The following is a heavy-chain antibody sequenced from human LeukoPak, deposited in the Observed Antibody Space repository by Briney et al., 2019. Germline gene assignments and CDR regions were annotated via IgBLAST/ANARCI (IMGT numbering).Heavy chain of an antibody. Sequence: KPGGSLRLSCAASRFTFSSYSMNWVRQAPGTGLEWVSSISSSSSYIYYADSVKGRFTISRDNAKNSLYLQMNSLRAEDTAVYYCARDSITGTTIPFDYWGQGTLVTVSS. CDR1: RFTFSSYS. CDR3: ARDSITGTTIPFDY. J-gene: IGHJ4*02. D-gene: IGHD1-7*01. CDR2: ISSSSSYI. V-gene: IGHV3-21*01.